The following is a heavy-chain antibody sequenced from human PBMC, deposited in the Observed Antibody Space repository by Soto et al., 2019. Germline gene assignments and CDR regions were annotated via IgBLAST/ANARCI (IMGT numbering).Heavy chain of an antibody. D-gene: IGHD3-10*01. Sequence: PSETLSLTCTVSGGSISSGGYYWSWIRQHPGKGLEWIGYIYYSGSTYYNPSLKSRVTILVDTSKNQFSLKLSSVTAADTAVYYCARGGSYMYYFDYWGQGTLVTVSS. CDR3: ARGGSYMYYFDY. J-gene: IGHJ4*02. V-gene: IGHV4-31*03. CDR2: IYYSGST. CDR1: GGSISSGGYY.